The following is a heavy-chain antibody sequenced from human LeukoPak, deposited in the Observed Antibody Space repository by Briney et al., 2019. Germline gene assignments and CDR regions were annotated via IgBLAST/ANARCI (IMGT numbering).Heavy chain of an antibody. CDR3: VAAAGTGRESYYYYYYMDV. Sequence: SVKVSCKASGGTFSSYAISWVRQAPGQGPEWMGRIIPIFGTANYAQKFQGRVTITTDESTSTAYMELSSLRSEDTAVYYCVAAAGTGRESYYYYYYMDVWGKGTTVTVSS. CDR2: IIPIFGTA. J-gene: IGHJ6*03. CDR1: GGTFSSYA. V-gene: IGHV1-69*05. D-gene: IGHD6-13*01.